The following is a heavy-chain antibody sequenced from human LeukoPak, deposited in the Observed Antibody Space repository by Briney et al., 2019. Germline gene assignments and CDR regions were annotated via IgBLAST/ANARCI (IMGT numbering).Heavy chain of an antibody. CDR2: IKPDGSAE. D-gene: IGHD3-10*02. CDR3: VRDLRSADY. V-gene: IGHV3-7*01. CDR1: GFTFSSNW. Sequence: GGSLRLSCATSGFTFSSNWMSWVRHVPGRGLDWVANIKPDGSAEYYAASVKGRFTVSRDNAKNSLYLQMNSLRAEDTAVYYCVRDLRSADYWGQGTLVIVSS. J-gene: IGHJ4*02.